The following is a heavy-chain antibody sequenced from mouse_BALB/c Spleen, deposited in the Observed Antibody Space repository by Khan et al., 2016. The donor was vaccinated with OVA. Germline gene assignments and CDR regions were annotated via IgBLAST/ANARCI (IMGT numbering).Heavy chain of an antibody. CDR2: KVYGGNT. CDR3: VRVGRWFPH. CDR1: GYSITSDYY. D-gene: IGHD4-1*01. Sequence: EVQLQESGPGLVKPSQSLSLTCSVTGYSITSDYYWNWIRQFPGNKLEWMGYKVYGGNTNYNPSLKDRISITRDTSKNQFFLHLSSVTTEDTATYYSVRVGRWFPHWGHGTLVTVSA. V-gene: IGHV3-6*02. J-gene: IGHJ3*01.